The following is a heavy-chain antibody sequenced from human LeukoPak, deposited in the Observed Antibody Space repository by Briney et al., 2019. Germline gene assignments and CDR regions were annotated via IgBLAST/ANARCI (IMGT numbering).Heavy chain of an antibody. Sequence: ASETLSLTCAVSGYSISSGYYWGWIRQPPGKGLEWIGSIYHSGSTYYNPSLKSRVTISVDTSKNQFSLKLSSVTAADTAVYYCAGEHGFDSSGYYFPHHWGQGTLVTVSS. V-gene: IGHV4-38-2*02. CDR2: IYHSGST. CDR1: GYSISSGYY. CDR3: AGEHGFDSSGYYFPHH. J-gene: IGHJ5*02. D-gene: IGHD3-22*01.